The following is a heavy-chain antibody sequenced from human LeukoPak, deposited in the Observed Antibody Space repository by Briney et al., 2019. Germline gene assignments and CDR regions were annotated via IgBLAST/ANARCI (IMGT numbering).Heavy chain of an antibody. D-gene: IGHD6-13*01. J-gene: IGHJ4*02. CDR2: IDTSGST. V-gene: IGHV4-59*10. CDR3: ARGGSEGY. Sequence: PSETLSLTCAVYGGSFSSYYWSWIRQPAGKGLEWIGRIDTSGSTNYNPSLKSRITISIDTSKNHFSLKMSSVTAADTAVYYCARGGSEGYWGQGTLVTVSS. CDR1: GGSFSSYY.